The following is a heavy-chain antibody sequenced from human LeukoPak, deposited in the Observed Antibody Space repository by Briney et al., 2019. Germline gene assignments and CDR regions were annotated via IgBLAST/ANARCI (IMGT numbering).Heavy chain of an antibody. J-gene: IGHJ4*02. D-gene: IGHD3-9*01. CDR2: IYYSGST. CDR1: GGSISSYY. V-gene: IGHV4-59*01. Sequence: SETLSLTCTVSGGSISSYYWSWIRQPPGKGLEWIGYIYYSGSTNYNPSLKSRVTISVDTSKNQFSLKLSPVTAADTAVYYCARGARYDILTGYSPHYDYWGQGTLVTVSS. CDR3: ARGARYDILTGYSPHYDY.